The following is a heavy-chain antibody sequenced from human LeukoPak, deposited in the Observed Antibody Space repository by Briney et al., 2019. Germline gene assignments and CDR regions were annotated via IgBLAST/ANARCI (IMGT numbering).Heavy chain of an antibody. CDR2: IIPILGIA. CDR1: GGTFSSYA. J-gene: IGHJ5*02. V-gene: IGHV1-69*04. D-gene: IGHD4-4*01. CDR3: ARAEMLTTVTWFDP. Sequence: SVKVYCKASGGTFSSYAISWVRQAPGQGVEWMGRIIPILGIANYAQKFQGRVTITADKSTSTAYMELSSLRSEDTAVYYCARAEMLTTVTWFDPWGQGTLVTVSS.